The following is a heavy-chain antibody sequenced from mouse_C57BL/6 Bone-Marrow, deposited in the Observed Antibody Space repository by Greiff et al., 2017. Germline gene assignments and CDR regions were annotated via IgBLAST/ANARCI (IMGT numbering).Heavy chain of an antibody. J-gene: IGHJ2*01. D-gene: IGHD2-2*01. Sequence: QVQLQQSGAELARPGASVKLSCKASGYTFTSYGISWVKQRTGQGLEWTGEIYPRSGNTYYNEKFKGKATLTADKSSSTAYMELRSLTSEDSAVYFCAREGYLGFDYWGQGTTLTVSS. CDR1: GYTFTSYG. CDR2: IYPRSGNT. CDR3: AREGYLGFDY. V-gene: IGHV1-81*01.